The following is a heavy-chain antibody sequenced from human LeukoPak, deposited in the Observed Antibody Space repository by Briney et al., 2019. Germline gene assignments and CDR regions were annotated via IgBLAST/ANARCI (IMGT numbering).Heavy chain of an antibody. J-gene: IGHJ3*02. V-gene: IGHV4-30-4*01. CDR1: GGSISSGDYY. D-gene: IGHD3-16*02. CDR3: ARANYVWGSYRYGVAFDI. Sequence: SETLSLTCTVSGGSISSGDYYWSWIRQPPGKGLEWIGYIYYSGSTYYNPSLKSRVTISVDTSKNQFSLKLSSVTAADTAVYYCARANYVWGSYRYGVAFDIWGKGTMVTVSS. CDR2: IYYSGST.